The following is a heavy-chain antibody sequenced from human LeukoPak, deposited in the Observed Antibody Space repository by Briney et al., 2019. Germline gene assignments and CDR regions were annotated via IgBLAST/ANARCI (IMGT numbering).Heavy chain of an antibody. CDR1: GGSISSYY. CDR2: IYYSGST. V-gene: IGHV4-59*01. J-gene: IGHJ6*03. CDR3: ARVLAYCGGDCSTYYYYYYMDV. Sequence: SETLSLTCTVSGGSISSYYWSWIRQPPGKGLEWIGYIYYSGSTNYNPSLKSRVTISVDTSKNQFSLKLSSVTAADTAVYYCARVLAYCGGDCSTYYYYYYMDVWGKGTTVTISS. D-gene: IGHD2-21*02.